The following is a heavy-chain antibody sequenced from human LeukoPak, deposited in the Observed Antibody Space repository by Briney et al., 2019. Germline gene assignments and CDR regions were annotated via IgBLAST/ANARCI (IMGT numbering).Heavy chain of an antibody. V-gene: IGHV1-8*01. J-gene: IGHJ5*02. Sequence: ASVKVSCKASGYTFTSYDINWVRQATGQGLEWMGWMNPNSGNTGYAQKFPGRVTMTRNTSISTAYMELSSLRSEDTAVYYCARGHDYGDTFDPWGQGTLVTVSS. CDR3: ARGHDYGDTFDP. CDR1: GYTFTSYD. CDR2: MNPNSGNT. D-gene: IGHD4-17*01.